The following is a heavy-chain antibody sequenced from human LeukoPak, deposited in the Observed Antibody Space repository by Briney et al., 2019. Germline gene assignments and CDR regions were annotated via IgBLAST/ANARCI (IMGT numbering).Heavy chain of an antibody. J-gene: IGHJ6*03. V-gene: IGHV1-69*01. CDR2: IIPIFGTA. CDR3: ARGVPAARTRDFWSGYYPSIYYYYYMDV. D-gene: IGHD3-3*01. Sequence: SVKVSCKASGGTFSSYAISWVRQAPGQGLEWMGGIIPIFGTANYAQKFQGRVTITADESTSTAYMELSSLRSEDTAVYYCARGVPAARTRDFWSGYYPSIYYYYYMDVWGKGTTVTVSS. CDR1: GGTFSSYA.